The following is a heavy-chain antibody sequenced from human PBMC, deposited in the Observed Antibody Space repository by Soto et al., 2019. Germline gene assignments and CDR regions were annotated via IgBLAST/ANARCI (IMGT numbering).Heavy chain of an antibody. D-gene: IGHD3-22*01. V-gene: IGHV3-23*01. CDR3: TWRSGEYYDY. Sequence: GGSLRLSCAPPGFTFTSNGMGWVRQAPGKGLQWVSGISGSDGVTYYAASVKGRFTLARDTSKNTLCLQMNSLRAEDTAVYYCTWRSGEYYDYWGQGTLVTVSS. CDR1: GFTFTSNG. CDR2: ISGSDGVT. J-gene: IGHJ4*02.